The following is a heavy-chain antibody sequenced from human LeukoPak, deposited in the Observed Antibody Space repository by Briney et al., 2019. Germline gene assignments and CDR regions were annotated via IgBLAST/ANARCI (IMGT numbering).Heavy chain of an antibody. V-gene: IGHV4-31*03. CDR1: GGSISSGGYY. CDR3: ARDRYGNYYFGY. CDR2: IYYSGST. J-gene: IGHJ4*02. Sequence: SETLSLTCTVSGGSISSGGYYWSWIRQHPGKGLEWIGYIYYSGSTYYDPSLKSRVTISVDTSKNQFSLKLSSVTAADTAVYYCARDRYGNYYFGYWGQGTLVTVSS. D-gene: IGHD1-1*01.